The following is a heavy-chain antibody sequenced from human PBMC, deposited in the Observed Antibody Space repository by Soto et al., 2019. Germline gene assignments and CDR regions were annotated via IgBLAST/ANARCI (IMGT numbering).Heavy chain of an antibody. J-gene: IGHJ3*02. CDR3: ARFSPSVYYGSGQQNDAFDI. V-gene: IGHV5-51*01. Sequence: EVQLVQSGAEVKKPGESLKISCKGSGYSFTSYWIGWVRQMPGKGLEWMGIIYPGDSDTRYSPSFQGQVTISADKSISTAYLQWSSLKASDTAMYYCARFSPSVYYGSGQQNDAFDIWGQGTMVTVSS. D-gene: IGHD3-10*01. CDR1: GYSFTSYW. CDR2: IYPGDSDT.